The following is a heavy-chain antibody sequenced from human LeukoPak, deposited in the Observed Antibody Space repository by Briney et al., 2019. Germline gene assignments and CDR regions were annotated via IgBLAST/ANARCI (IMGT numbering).Heavy chain of an antibody. V-gene: IGHV4-39*01. D-gene: IGHD6-19*01. J-gene: IGHJ6*02. CDR1: GGSISSSSYY. CDR2: IYYSGST. Sequence: SETLSLTCTVSGGSISSSSYYWGWIRQPPGKGLEWIGSIYYSGSTYYNPSLKSRVTISVDTSKNQFSLKLSSVTAADTAVYYCARRGSSGWHDYYYYYGMDVWGQGTTVTVSS. CDR3: ARRGSSGWHDYYYYYGMDV.